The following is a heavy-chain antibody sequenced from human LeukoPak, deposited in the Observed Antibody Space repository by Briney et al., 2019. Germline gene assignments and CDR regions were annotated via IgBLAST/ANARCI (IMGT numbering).Heavy chain of an antibody. V-gene: IGHV1-69*13. CDR2: IIPIFGTA. CDR3: ARDTIEVVPAAIPDAFDI. CDR1: GYTLTELS. J-gene: IGHJ3*02. Sequence: GASVKVSCKVSGYTLTELSMHWVRQAPGQGLEWMGGIIPIFGTANYAQKFQGRVTITADESTSTAYMELSSLRSEDTAVYYCARDTIEVVPAAIPDAFDIWGQGTMVTVSS. D-gene: IGHD2-2*01.